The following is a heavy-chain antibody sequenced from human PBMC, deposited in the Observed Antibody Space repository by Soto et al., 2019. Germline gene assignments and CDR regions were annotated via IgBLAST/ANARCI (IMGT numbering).Heavy chain of an antibody. V-gene: IGHV4-4*02. CDR2: IFHSGDT. D-gene: IGHD6-19*01. CDR1: GDSISNSRW. J-gene: IGHJ3*01. Sequence: QVQLQESGPGLVKPSGTLSLTCAVSGDSISNSRWWTWVRQPPGKGLEWIGDIFHSGDTNYNPSLHSRVFISVDKSQNQFSLKVSSVTAADTAVYYCAYSTGWYRHDVWGQGTLVTVSS. CDR3: AYSTGWYRHDV.